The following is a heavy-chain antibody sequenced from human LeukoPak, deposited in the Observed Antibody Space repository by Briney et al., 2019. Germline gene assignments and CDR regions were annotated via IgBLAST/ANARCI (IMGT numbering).Heavy chain of an antibody. CDR2: GEGDGSTS. V-gene: IGHV3-74*03. CDR3: AREPKGRGSYYYPFDY. D-gene: IGHD1-26*01. Sequence: GGSLRLSCAASGFTLSNYWMHWVRQAPGKGLVWVSRGEGDGSTSTYADSVKGRFTISRDNAKNTLYLQMNSLGAEDTAVYYCAREPKGRGSYYYPFDYWGQGTLVTVSS. CDR1: GFTLSNYW. J-gene: IGHJ4*02.